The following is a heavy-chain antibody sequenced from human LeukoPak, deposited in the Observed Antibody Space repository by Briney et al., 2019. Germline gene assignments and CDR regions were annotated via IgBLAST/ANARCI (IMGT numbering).Heavy chain of an antibody. CDR2: IKQDGSEK. Sequence: PGGSLKLSCAASGFTFSSYWMSWVRQAPGKGLEWVANIKQDGSEKYYVDSVKGRFTISRDNSKNTLYLQMNSLRAEDTAVYYCAKDGGDFWSGYPFDYWGQGTLVTVSS. CDR3: AKDGGDFWSGYPFDY. V-gene: IGHV3-7*01. J-gene: IGHJ4*02. CDR1: GFTFSSYW. D-gene: IGHD3-3*01.